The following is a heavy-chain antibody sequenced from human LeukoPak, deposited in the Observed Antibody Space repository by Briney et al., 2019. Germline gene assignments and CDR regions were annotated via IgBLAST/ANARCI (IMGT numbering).Heavy chain of an antibody. CDR2: IYYSGST. J-gene: IGHJ4*02. V-gene: IGHV4-59*01. D-gene: IGHD2-15*01. Sequence: SETLSLTCTVSGGSISSYYWSWIRQPPGKGLEWIGYIYYSGSTNYNPSLKSRVTISVDTSKNQFSLKLSSVTAADTAVYYCARVHCSGGSCYPYYFDYWGQGTLVTVSS. CDR3: ARVHCSGGSCYPYYFDY. CDR1: GGSISSYY.